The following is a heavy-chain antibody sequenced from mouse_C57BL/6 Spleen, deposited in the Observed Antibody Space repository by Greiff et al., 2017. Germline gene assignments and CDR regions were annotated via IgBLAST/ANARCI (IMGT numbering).Heavy chain of an antibody. V-gene: IGHV1-82*01. CDR2: IYPGDGDT. J-gene: IGHJ2*01. CDR1: GYAFSSSW. CDR3: ARPRSSYDYCDY. Sequence: VQLQQSGPELVKPGASVKISCKASGYAFSSSWMNWVKQRPGKGLEWIGRIYPGDGDTNYNGTFKGKATLTADKSSSTAYMQLSSLTSEDSAVYLCARPRSSYDYCDYWGQGTTLTVSS. D-gene: IGHD1-1*01.